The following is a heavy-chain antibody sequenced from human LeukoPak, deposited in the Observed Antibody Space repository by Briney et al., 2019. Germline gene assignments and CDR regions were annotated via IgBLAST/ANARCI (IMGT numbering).Heavy chain of an antibody. CDR1: GFTFNNYE. CDR2: ISSRSSTI. CDR3: ARQYSYGPEGYYFDY. J-gene: IGHJ4*02. V-gene: IGHV3-48*03. D-gene: IGHD5-18*01. Sequence: PGGSLRLSCAASGFTFNNYEMNWVRQAPGKGLEWVSYISSRSSTIYYADSVKGRFTISRDNAKNSLYLQMNSLRAEDTAVYYCARQYSYGPEGYYFDYWGQGTLVTVSP.